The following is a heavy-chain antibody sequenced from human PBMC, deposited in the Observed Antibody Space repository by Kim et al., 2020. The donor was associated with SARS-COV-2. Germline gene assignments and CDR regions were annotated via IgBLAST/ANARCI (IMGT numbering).Heavy chain of an antibody. J-gene: IGHJ6*02. D-gene: IGHD3-9*01. Sequence: SVKVSCKASGGTFSSYAISWVRQAPGQGLEWMGRIIPILGIANYAQKFQGRVTITADKSTSTAYMELSSLRSEDTAVYYCARDLEYYDILTGYYYYGMDVWGQGTTVTVSS. CDR2: IIPILGIA. CDR1: GGTFSSYA. CDR3: ARDLEYYDILTGYYYYGMDV. V-gene: IGHV1-69*04.